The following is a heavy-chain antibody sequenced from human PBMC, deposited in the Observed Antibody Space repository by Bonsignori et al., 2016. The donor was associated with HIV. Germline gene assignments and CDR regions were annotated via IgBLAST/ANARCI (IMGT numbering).Heavy chain of an antibody. D-gene: IGHD3-9*01. Sequence: VRQAPGKGLEWVAVISYDGSNKYYADSVKGRFTISRDNSKNTLYLQMNSLRAEDTAVYYCAKGDDRDEASYYDILTGYYPLDYWGQGTLVTVSS. CDR2: ISYDGSNK. CDR3: AKGDDRDEASYYDILTGYYPLDY. J-gene: IGHJ4*02. V-gene: IGHV3-30*18.